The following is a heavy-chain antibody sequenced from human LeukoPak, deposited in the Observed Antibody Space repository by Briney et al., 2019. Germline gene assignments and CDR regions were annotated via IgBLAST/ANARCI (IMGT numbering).Heavy chain of an antibody. CDR1: GGSISSYY. V-gene: IGHV4-59*01. J-gene: IGHJ4*02. Sequence: SETLSLTCTVSGGSISSYYWSWIRQPPGKGLEWIGYIYYSGSTNYNPSLKSRVTISVDTSKNQFSLKLSSVTAADTAVYYCARVDTAIYYFDYWGQGTLVTVYS. CDR3: ARVDTAIYYFDY. CDR2: IYYSGST. D-gene: IGHD5-18*01.